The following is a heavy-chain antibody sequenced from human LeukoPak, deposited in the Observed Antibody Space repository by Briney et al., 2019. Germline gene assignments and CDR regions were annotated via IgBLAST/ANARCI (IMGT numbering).Heavy chain of an antibody. V-gene: IGHV5-51*01. CDR3: ARGKYYYGSGTFGGYYYYYGMDV. Sequence: GESLKISCKGSGYSFTSHWIGWVRQMPGKGLEWMGIIYPGDSDTRYSPSFQGQVTISADKSISTAYLQWSSLKASDTAMYYCARGKYYYGSGTFGGYYYYYGMDVWGQGTTVTVSS. J-gene: IGHJ6*02. CDR1: GYSFTSHW. CDR2: IYPGDSDT. D-gene: IGHD3-10*01.